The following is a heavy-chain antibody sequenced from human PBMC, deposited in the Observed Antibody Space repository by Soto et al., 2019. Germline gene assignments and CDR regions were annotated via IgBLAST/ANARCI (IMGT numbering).Heavy chain of an antibody. CDR3: ARDLTYYSNSSGYYQPAY. D-gene: IGHD3-22*01. CDR1: GFTFRTYD. J-gene: IGHJ4*02. V-gene: IGHV3-33*01. Sequence: GGSLRLSCASSGFTFRTYDMHCFRQGPGNALEWVAVIWSDGSNKYYGDSVKGQFPIPRDNSKNTRYLQINSLRVEATAVYYCARDLTYYSNSSGYYQPAYWGQGALVPVS. CDR2: IWSDGSNK.